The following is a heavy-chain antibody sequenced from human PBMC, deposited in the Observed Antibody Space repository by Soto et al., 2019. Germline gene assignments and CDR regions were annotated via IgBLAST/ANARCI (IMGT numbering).Heavy chain of an antibody. Sequence: GGSLRLSCAASGFTFDDYAMHWVRQAPGKGLEWVSGISWNSGSIGYADSVKGRFTIPRDNAKNSLYLQMNSLRAEDTALYYCAAQVVVVAATTYDAFDIWGQGTMVTVSS. CDR1: GFTFDDYA. D-gene: IGHD2-15*01. J-gene: IGHJ3*02. V-gene: IGHV3-9*01. CDR2: ISWNSGSI. CDR3: AAQVVVVAATTYDAFDI.